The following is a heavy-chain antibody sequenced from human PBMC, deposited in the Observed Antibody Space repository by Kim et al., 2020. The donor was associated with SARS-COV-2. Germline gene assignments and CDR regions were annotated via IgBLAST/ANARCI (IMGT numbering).Heavy chain of an antibody. J-gene: IGHJ4*02. CDR3: AKGDNGRFGDRKQYFDY. V-gene: IGHV3-9*01. CDR2: ISWNSGSI. CDR1: GFTFDDYA. Sequence: GGSLRLSCAASGFTFDDYAMHWVRQAPGKGLEWVSGISWNSGSIGYADSVKGRFTISRDNAKNSLYLQMNSLRAEDTALYYCAKGDNGRFGDRKQYFDYWGQGTLVTVSS. D-gene: IGHD3-10*01.